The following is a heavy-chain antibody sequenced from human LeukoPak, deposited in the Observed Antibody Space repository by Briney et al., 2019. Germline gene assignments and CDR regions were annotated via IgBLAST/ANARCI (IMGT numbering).Heavy chain of an antibody. CDR1: GFTFSSYA. CDR3: TRAYDFWSRPLGY. D-gene: IGHD3-3*01. Sequence: GESLRLSCAASGFTFSSYAMSWVRQASGKGLEWVGRIRSKANSYATAYAASVKGRFTISRDDSKNTAYLQMNSLKTEDTAVYYCTRAYDFWSRPLGYWGQGTLVTVSS. V-gene: IGHV3-73*01. J-gene: IGHJ4*02. CDR2: IRSKANSYAT.